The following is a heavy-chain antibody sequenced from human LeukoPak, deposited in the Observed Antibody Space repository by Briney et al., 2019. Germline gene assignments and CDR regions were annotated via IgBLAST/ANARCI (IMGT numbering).Heavy chain of an antibody. CDR3: ARRAGSSGYSYYFDY. Sequence: SETLSLTCTVSGGSISSSSYYWGWIRQPPGKGLEWIGSIYYSGSTYYNPSLRSRVTISIDTSKNQFSLKLTSVTAADTAVYYCARRAGSSGYSYYFDYWGQGTLVTVAS. D-gene: IGHD3-22*01. J-gene: IGHJ4*02. CDR1: GGSISSSSYY. CDR2: IYYSGST. V-gene: IGHV4-39*01.